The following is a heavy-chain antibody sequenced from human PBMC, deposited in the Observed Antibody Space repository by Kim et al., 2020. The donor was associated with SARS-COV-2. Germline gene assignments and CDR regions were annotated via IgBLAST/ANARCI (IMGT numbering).Heavy chain of an antibody. D-gene: IGHD1-26*01. J-gene: IGHJ3*02. CDR3: VKDQIWELLFHDAFDI. CDR1: GFIFSNYA. CDR2: ISGGGSST. V-gene: IGHV3-23*01. Sequence: GGSLRLSCAGSGFIFSNYAMNWVRQGPGKRLEWVSAISGGGSSTYYADSVKGRFTISRDNSKNTLYLQMNSLRAEDTALYYCVKDQIWELLFHDAFDIWGQGTMVTVSS.